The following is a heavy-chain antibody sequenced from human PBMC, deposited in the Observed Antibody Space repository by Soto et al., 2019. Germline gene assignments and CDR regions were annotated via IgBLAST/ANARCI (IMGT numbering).Heavy chain of an antibody. CDR2: ISYDGSNK. Sequence: QVQLVESGGGVVQPGRSLRPSCAASGFTFSSYGMHWVRQAPGKGLEWVAVISYDGSNKYYADSVKGRFTISRDNSKNTLYLQMNSLRAEDTAVYYCAKDEGVYCSSTICYYFDYWGQGTLVTVSS. J-gene: IGHJ4*02. D-gene: IGHD2-2*01. CDR1: GFTFSSYG. V-gene: IGHV3-30*18. CDR3: AKDEGVYCSSTICYYFDY.